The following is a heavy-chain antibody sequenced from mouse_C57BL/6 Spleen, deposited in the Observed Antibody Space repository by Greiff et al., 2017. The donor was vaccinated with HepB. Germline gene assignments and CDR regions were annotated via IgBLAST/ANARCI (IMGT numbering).Heavy chain of an antibody. Sequence: QVQLQQPGAELVRPGSSVKLSCKASGYTFTSYWMHWVKQRPIQGLEWIGNIDPSDSETHYNQKFKDKATLTVDKSSSTAYMQLSSLTSEDSAVYYCARGGYGSSYYAMDCWGQGTSVTVSS. J-gene: IGHJ4*01. D-gene: IGHD1-1*01. CDR2: IDPSDSET. V-gene: IGHV1-52*01. CDR3: ARGGYGSSYYAMDC. CDR1: GYTFTSYW.